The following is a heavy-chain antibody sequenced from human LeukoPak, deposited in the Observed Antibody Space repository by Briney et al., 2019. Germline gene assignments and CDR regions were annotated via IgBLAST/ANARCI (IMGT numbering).Heavy chain of an antibody. Sequence: SQTLSLTCTVSGGSISSGSYYWSWIRQPAGKGLEWIGCIYTSGSTNYNPSLKSRVTISVDTSKNQFSLKLSSVTAADTAVYYCASSTLGSDAFDIWGQGTMVTVSS. D-gene: IGHD2-2*01. V-gene: IGHV4-61*02. J-gene: IGHJ3*02. CDR2: IYTSGST. CDR1: GGSISSGSYY. CDR3: ASSTLGSDAFDI.